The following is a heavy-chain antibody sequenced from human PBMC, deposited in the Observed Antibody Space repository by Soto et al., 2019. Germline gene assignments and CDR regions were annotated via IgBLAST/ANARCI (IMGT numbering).Heavy chain of an antibody. CDR1: GFTFSSYS. Sequence: EVQLVESGGGLVKPGGSLRLSCAASGFTFSSYSMNWVRQAPGKGLEWVSSISSSSSYIYYADSVKGRFTISRDNAKNSLYLQMNSLRAEDTAVYYCARELEVVPAAMMGYYYYGMDVWGQGTTVTVPS. J-gene: IGHJ6*02. D-gene: IGHD2-2*01. CDR3: ARELEVVPAAMMGYYYYGMDV. CDR2: ISSSSSYI. V-gene: IGHV3-21*01.